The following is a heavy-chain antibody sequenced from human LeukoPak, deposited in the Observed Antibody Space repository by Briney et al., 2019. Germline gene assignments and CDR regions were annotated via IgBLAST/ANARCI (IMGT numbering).Heavy chain of an antibody. D-gene: IGHD3-10*01. CDR3: AREEYYYGSGSIDY. CDR2: INLNSGGT. Sequence: GASVKVSCKASGYIFTGYYMHWVRQAPGQGLEWMGRINLNSGGTNYAQKFQGRVTMTRDTSISTAYMELSRLRSDDTAVYYCAREEYYYGSGSIDYWGQGTLVTVSS. V-gene: IGHV1-2*06. CDR1: GYIFTGYY. J-gene: IGHJ4*02.